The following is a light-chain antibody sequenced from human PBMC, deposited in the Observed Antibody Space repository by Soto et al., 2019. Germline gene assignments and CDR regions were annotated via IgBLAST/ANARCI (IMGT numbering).Light chain of an antibody. CDR1: SSVVGAYNF. CDR2: EVT. V-gene: IGLV2-14*01. J-gene: IGLJ1*01. Sequence: SALTQPASVSGSPGQSITISCTGTSSVVGAYNFVSWYQHHPGRAPKLIIYEVTIRPSGVSNRFSGSKSGNTASLTISGLQAEDEADYYFSSYTTSAPYVFGSGTKVTVL. CDR3: SSYTTSAPYV.